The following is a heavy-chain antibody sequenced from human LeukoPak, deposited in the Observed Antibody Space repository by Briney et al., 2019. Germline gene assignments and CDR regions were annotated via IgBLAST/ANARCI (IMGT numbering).Heavy chain of an antibody. Sequence: ASVKVSCRASGYTFTSYGISWVRQAPGQGLEWMGWISAYNGNTNYAQKLQGRVTMTTDTSTSTAYMELRSLRSDDTAVYYCARDSRGDLDGWFDPWGQGTLVTVSS. D-gene: IGHD3-16*01. CDR3: ARDSRGDLDGWFDP. V-gene: IGHV1-18*01. CDR1: GYTFTSYG. CDR2: ISAYNGNT. J-gene: IGHJ5*02.